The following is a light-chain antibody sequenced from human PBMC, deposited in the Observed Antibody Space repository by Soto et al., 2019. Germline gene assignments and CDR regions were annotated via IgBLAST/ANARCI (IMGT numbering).Light chain of an antibody. V-gene: IGKV3-20*01. CDR2: GAS. CDR3: QQYGSSPRT. CDR1: QSVSSSY. J-gene: IGKJ2*01. Sequence: EIVLTQSPGTLSFSPGGRATLSCRASQSVSSSYLAWYQQKPGQAPRLLIYGASSRATGIPDRFSGSGSGTDFTLTISRLEPEDFALYSCQQYGSSPRTFGQGTKLEIK.